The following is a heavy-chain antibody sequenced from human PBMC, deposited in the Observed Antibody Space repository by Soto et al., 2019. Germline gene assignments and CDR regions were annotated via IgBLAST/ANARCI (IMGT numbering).Heavy chain of an antibody. CDR2: IWYDGSNE. J-gene: IGHJ6*03. Sequence: QVQLVESGGGVVQPGRSLRLSCAASEFTFSRHGMHWVRQPPGTGLKWVGVIWYDGSNEAYADSGKGRFIIYRDNSKNILYLQMNSLRAEDTAVYYCARERTFGDNKHNYMDVWGTGITVTVSS. D-gene: IGHD3-10*01. CDR3: ARERTFGDNKHNYMDV. V-gene: IGHV3-33*01. CDR1: EFTFSRHG.